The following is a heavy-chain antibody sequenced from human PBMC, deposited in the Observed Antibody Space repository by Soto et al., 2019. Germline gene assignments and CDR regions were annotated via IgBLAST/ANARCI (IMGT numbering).Heavy chain of an antibody. Sequence: SETLSLTCAVYGGSFSGYCWSWIRQPPGKGLEWIGEINHSGSTNYNPSLKSRVTISVDTSKNQFSLKLSSVTAADTAVYYCARGATIFGVVIYYYYYGMDVWGQGTTVTVSS. CDR2: INHSGST. D-gene: IGHD3-3*01. CDR1: GGSFSGYC. V-gene: IGHV4-34*01. CDR3: ARGATIFGVVIYYYYYGMDV. J-gene: IGHJ6*02.